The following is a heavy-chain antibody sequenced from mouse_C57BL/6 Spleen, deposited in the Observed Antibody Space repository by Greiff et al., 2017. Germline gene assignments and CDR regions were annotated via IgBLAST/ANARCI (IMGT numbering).Heavy chain of an antibody. CDR1: GFTFSDYG. J-gene: IGHJ4*01. CDR3: ARGHSSYYAMDY. Sequence: DVMLVESGGGLVKPGGSLKLSCAASGFTFSDYGMHWVRQAPEKGLEWVAYISSGSSTIYYADTVKGRFTISRDNAKNTLFLQMTSLRSEDTAMYYCARGHSSYYAMDYWGQGTSVTVSS. D-gene: IGHD2-12*01. CDR2: ISSGSSTI. V-gene: IGHV5-17*01.